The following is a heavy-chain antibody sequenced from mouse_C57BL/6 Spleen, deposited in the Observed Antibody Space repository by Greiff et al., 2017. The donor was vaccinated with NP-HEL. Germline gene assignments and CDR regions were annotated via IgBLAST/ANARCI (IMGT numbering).Heavy chain of an antibody. CDR3: AIYSDYVGFAD. CDR1: GYAFSSSW. D-gene: IGHD2-13*01. CDR2: VYPGDGDT. Sequence: QVQLQQSGPELVKPGASVKISCKASGYAFSSSWMNWVKQRPGKGLEWIGRVYPGDGDTNYNGKFKGKATLTADKSSSTAYMQLSSLTSEDSAVYFCAIYSDYVGFADWGQGTLVTVSA. V-gene: IGHV1-82*01. J-gene: IGHJ3*01.